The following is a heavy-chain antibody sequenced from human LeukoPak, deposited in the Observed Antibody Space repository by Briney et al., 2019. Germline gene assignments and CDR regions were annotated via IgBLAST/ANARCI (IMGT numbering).Heavy chain of an antibody. D-gene: IGHD6-19*01. CDR3: ARSGSSGWYHFDL. V-gene: IGHV1-2*02. CDR2: INPNSGGT. J-gene: IGHJ2*01. CDR1: GYTFTGYY. Sequence: GASVTVSCTASGYTFTGYYMHWVRQAPGQGLEWMGWINPNSGGTNYAQTFQGRVTMTRDTSISTAYMELSRLRSDDTAVYYCARSGSSGWYHFDLWGRGTLVTVSS.